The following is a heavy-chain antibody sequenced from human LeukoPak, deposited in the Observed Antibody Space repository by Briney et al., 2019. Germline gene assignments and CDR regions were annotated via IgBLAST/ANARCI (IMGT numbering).Heavy chain of an antibody. J-gene: IGHJ4*02. V-gene: IGHV3-23*01. CDR1: EFTFSSYA. CDR3: AKCGNSGCHLIDY. D-gene: IGHD5-12*01. CDR2: ISGSGGST. Sequence: GGSLRLSCAASEFTFSSYAMQWVRQAPGKGLEWVSGISGSGGSTYYADSVKGRFTISRDNSKSTLYLQMDSLRAEDTAVYYCAKCGNSGCHLIDYWGQGTLVTVSS.